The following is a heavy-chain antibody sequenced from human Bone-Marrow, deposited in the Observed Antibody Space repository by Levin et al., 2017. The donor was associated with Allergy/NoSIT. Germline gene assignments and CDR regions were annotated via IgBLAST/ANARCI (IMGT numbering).Heavy chain of an antibody. Sequence: ASVKVSCKASGYTFTGYYMHWVRQAPGQGLEWMGRINPNSGGTNYAQKFQGRVTMTRDTSISTAYMELSRLRSDDTAVYYCARATSMITLGGVIGGLDYWGQGTLVTVSS. V-gene: IGHV1-2*06. J-gene: IGHJ4*02. CDR1: GYTFTGYY. CDR3: ARATSMITLGGVIGGLDY. CDR2: INPNSGGT. D-gene: IGHD3-16*02.